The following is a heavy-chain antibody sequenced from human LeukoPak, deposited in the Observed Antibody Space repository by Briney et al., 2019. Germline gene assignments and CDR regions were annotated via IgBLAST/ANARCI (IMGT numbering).Heavy chain of an antibody. CDR2: IKQDGSEK. Sequence: GGSLRLSCAASGFTFSSYWMSWVRQAPGKGLEWVANIKQDGSEKYYVDSVKGRFTISRDNSKNTLYLQMNSLGAEDTAVYYCAKMGQQLTSYDYWGQGTLVTVSS. CDR3: AKMGQQLTSYDY. CDR1: GFTFSSYW. J-gene: IGHJ4*02. D-gene: IGHD6-13*01. V-gene: IGHV3-7*03.